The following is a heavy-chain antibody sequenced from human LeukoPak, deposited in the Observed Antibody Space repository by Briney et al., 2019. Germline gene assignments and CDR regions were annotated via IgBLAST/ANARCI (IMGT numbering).Heavy chain of an antibody. CDR1: GFTFSSYA. Sequence: GGPLRLSCAASGFTFSSYAMHWVRQAPGKGLEWVAVISYDGSNKYYADSVKGRFTISRDNSKNTLYLQMNSLRAEDTAVYYCARDSSAFDIWGQGTMVTVSS. V-gene: IGHV3-30-3*01. J-gene: IGHJ3*02. CDR2: ISYDGSNK. CDR3: ARDSSAFDI.